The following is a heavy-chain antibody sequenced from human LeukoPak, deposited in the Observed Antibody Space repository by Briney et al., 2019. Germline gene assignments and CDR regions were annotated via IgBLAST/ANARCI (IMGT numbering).Heavy chain of an antibody. D-gene: IGHD1-7*01. Sequence: GGSLRLSCTASGFTFSNEIMNWVRQAPGRGLEWVSSISTSSSYIYYADSVKGRFTISRDNAKNSLYLQMDSLRAEDTAVYYCANYEGGPGFDYWGQGTLVTVSS. J-gene: IGHJ4*02. V-gene: IGHV3-21*01. CDR3: ANYEGGPGFDY. CDR1: GFTFSNEI. CDR2: ISTSSSYI.